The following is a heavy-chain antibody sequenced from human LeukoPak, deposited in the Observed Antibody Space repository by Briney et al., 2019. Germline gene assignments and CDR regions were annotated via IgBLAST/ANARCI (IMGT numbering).Heavy chain of an antibody. CDR3: AKTRSPFDY. D-gene: IGHD4-23*01. V-gene: IGHV3-20*04. J-gene: IGHJ4*02. Sequence: GGSLRLSCAASGFTFDDYGMSWVRQAPGKGLEWVSGINWNGGSTGYADSVKGRFTISRDNSKNTLYLQMNSLRAEDTAVYYCAKTRSPFDYWGQGTLVTVSS. CDR1: GFTFDDYG. CDR2: INWNGGST.